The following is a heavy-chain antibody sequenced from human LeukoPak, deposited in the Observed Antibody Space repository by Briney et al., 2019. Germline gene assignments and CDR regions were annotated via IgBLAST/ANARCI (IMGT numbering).Heavy chain of an antibody. CDR2: IYYSGST. Sequence: SETLSLTCTVSGGSISSYYWSWIGQPPGKGLEWIGYIYYSGSTNYNPSLKSRVTISVDTSKNQFSLKLSSVTAADTAVYYCARVTPRTAMVTGPFDYWGQGTLVTVSS. V-gene: IGHV4-59*01. CDR3: ARVTPRTAMVTGPFDY. J-gene: IGHJ4*02. D-gene: IGHD5-18*01. CDR1: GGSISSYY.